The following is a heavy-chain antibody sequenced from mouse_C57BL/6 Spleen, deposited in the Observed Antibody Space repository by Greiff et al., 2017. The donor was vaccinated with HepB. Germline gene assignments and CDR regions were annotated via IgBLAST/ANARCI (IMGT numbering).Heavy chain of an antibody. CDR2: INPSNGGT. Sequence: QVQLQQPGAELVRPGASVKLSCKASGYTFTSYWMHWVKQRPGQGLEWIGNINPSNGGTNYNEKFKSKATLTVDKSSSTAYMQLSSLTSEDSAVYYCARSSAGYAWFAYWGQGTLVTVSA. D-gene: IGHD3-2*02. CDR1: GYTFTSYW. J-gene: IGHJ3*01. CDR3: ARSSAGYAWFAY. V-gene: IGHV1-53*01.